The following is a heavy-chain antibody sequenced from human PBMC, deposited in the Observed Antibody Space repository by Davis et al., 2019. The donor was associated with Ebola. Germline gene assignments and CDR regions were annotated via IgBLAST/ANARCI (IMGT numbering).Heavy chain of an antibody. D-gene: IGHD2/OR15-2a*01. CDR2: VYYSGST. V-gene: IGHV4-39*01. CDR3: AGDSTE. J-gene: IGHJ4*02. Sequence: MPSETLSLTCAVSGGSISSGGYYWGWIRQPPGKGLEWIGTVYYSGSTYYNPSLKSRVTISVDTSKNQFSLKLNSVTAADTAVYYCAGDSTEWGQGTLVTVSS. CDR1: GGSISSGGYY.